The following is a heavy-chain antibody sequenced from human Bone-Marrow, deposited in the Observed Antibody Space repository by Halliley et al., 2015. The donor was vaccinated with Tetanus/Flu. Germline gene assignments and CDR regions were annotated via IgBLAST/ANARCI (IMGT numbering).Heavy chain of an antibody. V-gene: IGHV1-69*06. J-gene: IGHJ6*02. Sequence: QVQLVQSGAEVKKPGSSVKVSCKASGGTFSSYGISWVRQAPGQGLEWMGGIIPMFGTTNYAQKFQGRVTITADKSTNTAYMELSSLRSEEPAVYYCARSSSIGAVAVRYYYYGMDVWGQGTTVTVSS. CDR3: ARSSSIGAVAVRYYYYGMDV. CDR1: GGTFSSYG. CDR2: IIPMFGTT. D-gene: IGHD6-19*01.